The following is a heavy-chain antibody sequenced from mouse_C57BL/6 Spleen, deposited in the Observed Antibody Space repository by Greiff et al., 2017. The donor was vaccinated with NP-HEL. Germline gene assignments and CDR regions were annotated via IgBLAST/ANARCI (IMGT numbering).Heavy chain of an antibody. V-gene: IGHV5-6*02. CDR3: SRQRGPDYDVYYFDY. J-gene: IGHJ2*01. CDR1: GFTFSSYG. Sequence: EVMLVESGGNLVKPGGSLKLSCAASGFTFSSYGMSWVRQTPGKRLEWVATISSGGSYSYHLVSVKGRFTISRDNAKNTLYLQMISLKTEDTAMYYCSRQRGPDYDVYYFDYWGQGTTLTVSA. CDR2: ISSGGSYS. D-gene: IGHD2-4*01.